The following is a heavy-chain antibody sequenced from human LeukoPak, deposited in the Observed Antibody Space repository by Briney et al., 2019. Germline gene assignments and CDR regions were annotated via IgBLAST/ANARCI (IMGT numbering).Heavy chain of an antibody. CDR2: INLNSGVT. D-gene: IGHD6-6*01. CDR3: ARDDGSSSENAFDV. J-gene: IGHJ3*01. CDR1: GYSFTDYY. V-gene: IGHV1-2*02. Sequence: GASVKVSCKASGYSFTDYYMHWVRQAPGQGLEWMGWINLNSGVTKYAQIFQGNVTITRDTSISTASMVLSRLTSDDTAVYYCARDDGSSSENAFDVGGQGTMVTVSS.